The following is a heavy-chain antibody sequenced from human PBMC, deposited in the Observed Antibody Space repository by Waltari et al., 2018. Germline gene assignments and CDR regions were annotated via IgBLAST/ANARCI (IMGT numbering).Heavy chain of an antibody. D-gene: IGHD1-26*01. Sequence: EVQLVESGGGLVQPGGSLRLSCAASGFAFSTYNMNWVRQAPGKGLEWVSGISWNSGSIGYADSVKGRFTISRDNAKNSLYLQMNSLRAEDTALYYCAKGGAGSYWKWYFDLWGRGTLVTVSS. CDR3: AKGGAGSYWKWYFDL. CDR2: ISWNSGSI. V-gene: IGHV3-9*01. J-gene: IGHJ2*01. CDR1: GFAFSTYN.